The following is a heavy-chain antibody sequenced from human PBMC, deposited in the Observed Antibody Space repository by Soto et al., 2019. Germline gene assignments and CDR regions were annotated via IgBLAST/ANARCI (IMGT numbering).Heavy chain of an antibody. Sequence: ASVKVSCKASGYTFTSYGISWVRQAPGQGLEWMGWISAYNGNTDYAQKLQGRVTMTTDTSTSTAYMELRSLRSDDTAVYYCARVLGQLQQQLAPDYWGQGTLVTVSS. CDR3: ARVLGQLQQQLAPDY. CDR2: ISAYNGNT. J-gene: IGHJ4*02. V-gene: IGHV1-18*04. D-gene: IGHD6-13*01. CDR1: GYTFTSYG.